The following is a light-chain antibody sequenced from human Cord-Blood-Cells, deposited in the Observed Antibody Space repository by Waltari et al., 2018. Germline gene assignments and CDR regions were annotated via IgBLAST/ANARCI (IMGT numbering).Light chain of an antibody. J-gene: IGLJ2*01. CDR3: NSRDSSGNHVV. Sequence: SSELTQDPAVSVALGQTVRITCQGDRLRSSYASWYQQKPGQAPVLVIYGKSNRPSGIPDLFAGSRSGKTGSWTIAGAQAEDEADYYCNSRDSSGNHVVFGGGTKLTVL. CDR2: GKS. CDR1: RLRSSY. V-gene: IGLV3-19*01.